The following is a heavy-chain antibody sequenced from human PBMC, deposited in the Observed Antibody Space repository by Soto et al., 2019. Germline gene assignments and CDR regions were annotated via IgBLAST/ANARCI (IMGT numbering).Heavy chain of an antibody. CDR3: ARSPFAGSDAFDI. CDR1: GYTFTFRY. Sequence: SVKVSCKASGYTFTFRYLHWVRQAPGQALEWMGWITPFKSDTNYAQKFQDRVTITRDRSVSTAYMELSNLRSDDTAMYYCARSPFAGSDAFDICGQVTMVTF. D-gene: IGHD1-1*01. V-gene: IGHV1-45*02. J-gene: IGHJ3*02. CDR2: ITPFKSDT.